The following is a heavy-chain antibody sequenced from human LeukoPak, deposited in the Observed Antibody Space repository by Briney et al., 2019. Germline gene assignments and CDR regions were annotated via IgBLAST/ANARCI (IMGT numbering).Heavy chain of an antibody. V-gene: IGHV1-18*01. J-gene: IGHJ6*03. D-gene: IGHD3-3*01. CDR2: ISAYNGST. CDR3: ARDVSDFWSFSKYYYMDV. CDR1: GYTFISYG. Sequence: ASVKVSCKTSGYTFISYGISWVRQAPGQGLEWMGWISAYNGSTIYAQKLQGRVTMTTDTSTSTAYMDLRSLRSDDTAVYYCARDVSDFWSFSKYYYMDVWGKGTTVTVSS.